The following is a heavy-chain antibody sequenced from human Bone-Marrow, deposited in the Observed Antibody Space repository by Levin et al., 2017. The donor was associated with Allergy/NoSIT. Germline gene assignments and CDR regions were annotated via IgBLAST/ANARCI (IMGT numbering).Heavy chain of an antibody. D-gene: IGHD3-10*01. J-gene: IGHJ4*02. V-gene: IGHV3-53*01. CDR1: GFTVISNY. Sequence: GGSLRLSCAASGFTVISNYMSFFLHSPLKGPEWVSVIYSGGSTYYADSVKGRFTISRDNSKNTLYLQMNSLRAEDTAVYYCARGWFGELLSHWGQGTLVTVSS. CDR2: IYSGGST. CDR3: ARGWFGELLSH.